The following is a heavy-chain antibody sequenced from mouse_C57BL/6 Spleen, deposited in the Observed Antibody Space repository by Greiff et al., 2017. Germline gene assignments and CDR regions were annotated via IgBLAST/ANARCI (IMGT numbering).Heavy chain of an antibody. V-gene: IGHV1-69*01. D-gene: IGHD1-1*01. Sequence: VQLQQPGAELVMPVASVKLSCKASGYTFTSYWMHWVKQRPGQGLEWIGEIDPSDSYTNYNQKFKGKSTLTVDKSSSTAYMQLSSLTSEDSAVYYCARGYYGSSYYFDYWGQGTTLTVSS. CDR2: IDPSDSYT. J-gene: IGHJ2*01. CDR1: GYTFTSYW. CDR3: ARGYYGSSYYFDY.